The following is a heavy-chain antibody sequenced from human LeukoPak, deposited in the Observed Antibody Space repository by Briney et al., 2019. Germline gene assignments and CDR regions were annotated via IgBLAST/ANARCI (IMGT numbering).Heavy chain of an antibody. CDR1: GASISSGGYY. CDR2: IYYSGRT. V-gene: IGHV4-31*03. Sequence: PSETLSLTCTVSGASISSGGYYWSWIRQHPGKGLEWIGYIYYSGRTYYNPSLKSRVTISVDTSKNQFSLKLSSVTAADTAVYYCARGNILTGYNFDYWGQGTLVTVSS. D-gene: IGHD3-9*01. J-gene: IGHJ4*02. CDR3: ARGNILTGYNFDY.